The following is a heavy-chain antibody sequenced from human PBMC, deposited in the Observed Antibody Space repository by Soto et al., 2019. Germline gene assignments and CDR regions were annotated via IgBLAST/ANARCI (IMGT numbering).Heavy chain of an antibody. CDR2: INAGNGNT. D-gene: IGHD2-8*01. V-gene: IGHV1-3*01. J-gene: IGHJ4*02. Sequence: GASVKVSCKASGYTFTSYAMHWVRQAPGQRLEWMGWINAGNGNTKYSQKFQGRVTITRDTSASTAYMELSSLRSEDTAVYYCARDEGPGMVYATPPGYWGQGTPVTSPQ. CDR1: GYTFTSYA. CDR3: ARDEGPGMVYATPPGY.